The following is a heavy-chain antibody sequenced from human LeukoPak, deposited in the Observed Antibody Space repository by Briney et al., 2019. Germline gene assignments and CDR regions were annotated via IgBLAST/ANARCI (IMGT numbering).Heavy chain of an antibody. CDR1: GFTFSTYA. D-gene: IGHD2-15*01. V-gene: IGHV3-23*01. CDR2: INEGGGNT. Sequence: GGSLRLSCAASGFTFSTYAMSWVRQAPGKGLEWVSAINEGGGNTYYVDSVKGRFTISRDNSKNTLYLQMNSLRAGDTAVYYCANTRDSCTDISCYFLWGQGTLVTVSS. CDR3: ANTRDSCTDISCYFL. J-gene: IGHJ4*02.